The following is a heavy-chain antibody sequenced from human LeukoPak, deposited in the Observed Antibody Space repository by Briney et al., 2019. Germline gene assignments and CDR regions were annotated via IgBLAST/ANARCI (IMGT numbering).Heavy chain of an antibody. CDR1: GFTFSSYW. CDR2: IKQDGSEK. V-gene: IGHV3-7*01. CDR3: ATYSTSSAFDS. D-gene: IGHD6-6*01. J-gene: IGHJ4*02. Sequence: PGGSLRLSCAASGFTFSSYWMSWVRQAPGKGLEWVANIKQDGSEKYYVDSMKGRFTISRDNAKNSLYLQMNSLRAEDTAVYYCATYSTSSAFDSWGQGTLVTVSS.